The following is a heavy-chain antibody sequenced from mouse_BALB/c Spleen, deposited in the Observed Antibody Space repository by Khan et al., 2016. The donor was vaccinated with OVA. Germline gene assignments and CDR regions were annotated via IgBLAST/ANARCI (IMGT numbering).Heavy chain of an antibody. D-gene: IGHD2-4*01. J-gene: IGHJ3*01. V-gene: IGHV2-2*02. CDR3: ERNYDYDEGLAY. Sequence: QVQLQQSGPGLVQPSQSLSITCTVSGLSLTTSGVPWVRQSPGKVLEWLGVIRSGGSTEENEAFISSLGKSKDDSKSQVIDKMNSLQANDTAIYYGERNYDYDEGLAYWGQGTLVTVSA. CDR2: IRSGGST. CDR1: GLSLTTSG.